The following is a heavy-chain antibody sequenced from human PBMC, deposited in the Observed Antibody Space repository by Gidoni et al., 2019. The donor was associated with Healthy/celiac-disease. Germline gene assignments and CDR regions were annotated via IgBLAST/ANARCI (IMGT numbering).Heavy chain of an antibody. CDR2: IIPIFGTA. CDR1: GGTFSSYA. V-gene: IGHV1-69*06. J-gene: IGHJ6*02. CDR3: ARAEAGLGEDFVYYYYGMDV. Sequence: QVQLVQSGAEVKKPGSSVKVSCKASGGTFSSYAISWVRQAPGQGLEWMGGIIPIFGTANYAQKFQGRVTITADKSTSTAYMELSSLRSEDTAVYYCARAEAGLGEDFVYYYYGMDVWGQGTTVTVSS. D-gene: IGHD2-15*01.